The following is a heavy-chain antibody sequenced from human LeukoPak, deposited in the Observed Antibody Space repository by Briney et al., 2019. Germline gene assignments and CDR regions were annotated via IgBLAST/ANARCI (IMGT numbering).Heavy chain of an antibody. V-gene: IGHV3-9*01. CDR3: AKDTAMEYYFDY. J-gene: IGHJ4*02. Sequence: PGGSLRLSCAASGFTFDDYAMHWVRQAPGKGLEWVSGISWNSGSIGYADSVKGRFTISRDNAKNSLYLQMNSLRAEDTALYYCAKDTAMEYYFDYWGQGTLVTVSS. CDR1: GFTFDDYA. CDR2: ISWNSGSI. D-gene: IGHD5-18*01.